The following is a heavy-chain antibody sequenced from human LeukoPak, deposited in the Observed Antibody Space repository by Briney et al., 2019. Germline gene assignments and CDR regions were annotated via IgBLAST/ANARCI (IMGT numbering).Heavy chain of an antibody. J-gene: IGHJ4*02. CDR3: AKDRTDSSGYGPGPFDY. Sequence: GGSLRLSCAASGFTFSTHWVNWVRQAPGKGLEWVAVISYDASNKYYTDSVKGRFTISRDNSKNTLYLQMNSLRAEDTALYYCAKDRTDSSGYGPGPFDYWGQGTLVTVSS. CDR1: GFTFSTHW. CDR2: ISYDASNK. V-gene: IGHV3-30*18. D-gene: IGHD3-22*01.